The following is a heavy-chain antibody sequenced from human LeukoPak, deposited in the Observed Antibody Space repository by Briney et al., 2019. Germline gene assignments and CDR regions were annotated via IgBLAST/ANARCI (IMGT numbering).Heavy chain of an antibody. J-gene: IGHJ3*02. Sequence: SETLSLTCTVSGGSVSRTSDSWDWIRQPPGKGLEWIGSIYYTGTTYYSPSLKSRLTMSVDTSKNQFSLKLSSVTAADTAVYYCARHRITMIVVDAFDIWGQGTMVTVSS. CDR1: GGSVSRTSDS. CDR2: IYYTGTT. V-gene: IGHV4-39*01. CDR3: ARHRITMIVVDAFDI. D-gene: IGHD3-22*01.